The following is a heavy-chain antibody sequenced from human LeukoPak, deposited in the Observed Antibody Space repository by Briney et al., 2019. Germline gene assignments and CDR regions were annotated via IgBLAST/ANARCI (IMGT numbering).Heavy chain of an antibody. J-gene: IGHJ5*02. Sequence: PSETLSLTCTVSGNSISSGDNYWSWIRQPAGKGLEWIGRIYTSGSTNYNPSLKSRVTISGDTSKNQFSLRLSSVTAADTAVYYCASHLPPVYSSSWGNNWFDPWGQGTLVTVSS. CDR1: GNSISSGDNY. CDR2: IYTSGST. D-gene: IGHD6-13*01. V-gene: IGHV4-61*02. CDR3: ASHLPPVYSSSWGNNWFDP.